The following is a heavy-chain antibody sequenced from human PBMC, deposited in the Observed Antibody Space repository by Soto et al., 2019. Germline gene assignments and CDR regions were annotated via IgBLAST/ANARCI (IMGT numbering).Heavy chain of an antibody. CDR3: ARVITNGSGSPDF. CDR2: IYYSGST. V-gene: IGHV4-31*03. Sequence: PSETLSLTCTVSGGSISTGGHYWSWIRQHPGKGLEWMGYIYYSGSTYYNPSLKSRVTMSVDTSKNQFSLKLSSVTAADTAVYYCARVITNGSGSPDFWGQGTQVTVSS. D-gene: IGHD3-10*01. J-gene: IGHJ4*02. CDR1: GGSISTGGHY.